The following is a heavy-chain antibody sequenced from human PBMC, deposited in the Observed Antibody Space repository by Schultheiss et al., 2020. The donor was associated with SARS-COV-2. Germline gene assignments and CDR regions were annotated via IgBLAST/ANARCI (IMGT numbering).Heavy chain of an antibody. CDR3: ARDRSSGYGGSFDY. J-gene: IGHJ4*02. D-gene: IGHD3-22*01. V-gene: IGHV1-8*02. CDR1: GYTFTGYY. Sequence: ASVKVSCKASGYTFTGYYMHWVRQATGQGLEWMGWMNPNSGNTGYAQKFQGRVTMTRNTSISTAYMELSSLRAEDTAVYYCARDRSSGYGGSFDYWGQGTLVTVSS. CDR2: MNPNSGNT.